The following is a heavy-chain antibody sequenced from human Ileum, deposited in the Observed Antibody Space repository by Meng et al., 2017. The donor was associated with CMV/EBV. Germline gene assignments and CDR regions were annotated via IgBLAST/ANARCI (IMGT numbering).Heavy chain of an antibody. V-gene: IGHV1-2*02. CDR3: VPYSGSSFRFDP. D-gene: IGHD5-12*01. J-gene: IGHJ5*02. Sequence: SCKSSGSTFTVYFIHWMRQAPGQGLEWVGWIKFSSGETNYAQKFQGRVTMTRATSVSTDYMELNSLRSGDTAVYYCVPYSGSSFRFDPWGQGTLVTVSS. CDR2: IKFSSGET. CDR1: GSTFTVYF.